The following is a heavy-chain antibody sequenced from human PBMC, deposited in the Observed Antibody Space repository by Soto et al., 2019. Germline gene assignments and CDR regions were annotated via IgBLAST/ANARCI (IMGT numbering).Heavy chain of an antibody. CDR3: AREVIVVVPAVTTYNWFDP. V-gene: IGHV4-31*03. CDR2: IFYSGST. Sequence: SETLSLTCTVSGGSISSGDHYWSWIRQHPGKGLEWIGYIFYSGSTHYSPSLKSRVTMSVDTSKNQFSLKLSSVTAADTAVYYCAREVIVVVPAVTTYNWFDPWRQGTLVTVSS. CDR1: GGSISSGDHY. J-gene: IGHJ5*02. D-gene: IGHD2-2*01.